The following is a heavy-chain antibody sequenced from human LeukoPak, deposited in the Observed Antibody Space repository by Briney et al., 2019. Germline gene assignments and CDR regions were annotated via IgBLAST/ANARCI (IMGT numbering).Heavy chain of an antibody. CDR1: GGSIHNYY. Sequence: PETLSLTCTVSGGSIHNYYWTWIRQPPGKGLEWIGYIFSSGTTKYNPSLKSRVTISIDTSKNQFSLKLTSVNAADTAVYYCARQMSGSSGFDSWGQGTLVTVSS. CDR3: ARQMSGSSGFDS. V-gene: IGHV4-59*08. D-gene: IGHD6-19*01. CDR2: IFSSGTT. J-gene: IGHJ4*02.